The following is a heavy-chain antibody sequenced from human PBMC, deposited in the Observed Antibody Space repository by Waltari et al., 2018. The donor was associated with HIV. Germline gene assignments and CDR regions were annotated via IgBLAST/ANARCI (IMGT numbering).Heavy chain of an antibody. V-gene: IGHV3-72*01. J-gene: IGHJ3*01. CDR1: GFTFSDYY. CDR2: IRRTANSCST. D-gene: IGHD3-22*01. Sequence: ASGFTFSDYYMDWVRQAPGKGLEWVGRIRRTANSCSTTYGASVKGRFTISRDDSKSLLYLQMNSLKTEDTALYHCVRVGDYFDSAGYSLDAFDVWGQGTKVTVSS. CDR3: VRVGDYFDSAGYSLDAFDV.